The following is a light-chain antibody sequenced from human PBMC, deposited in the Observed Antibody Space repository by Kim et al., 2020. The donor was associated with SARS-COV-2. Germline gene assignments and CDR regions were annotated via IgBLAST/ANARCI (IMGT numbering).Light chain of an antibody. CDR1: SSDVGGYNY. J-gene: IGLJ3*02. CDR3: SSYTSSSTPGWV. CDR2: DVS. Sequence: SITISCTGTSSDVGGYNYVSWYQQHPGKAPKLMIYDVSKRPSGVSNRFSGSKSGNTASLTISGLQAEDEADYYCSSYTSSSTPGWVFGGGTKLTVL. V-gene: IGLV2-14*04.